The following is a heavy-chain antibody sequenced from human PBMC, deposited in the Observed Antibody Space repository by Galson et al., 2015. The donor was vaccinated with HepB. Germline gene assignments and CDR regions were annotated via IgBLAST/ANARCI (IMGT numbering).Heavy chain of an antibody. CDR2: ISYDGNNQ. D-gene: IGHD3-3*01. Sequence: SLRLSCAASGFTFRSFGMHWVRQAPGKGLEWVAVISYDGNNQYYAGSVKGRFTISRDNSKNTLYLQINTLREEDAAVYYCARDQDVTVDGVILMPYGMDVWGQGTTVSVSS. CDR3: ARDQDVTVDGVILMPYGMDV. J-gene: IGHJ6*02. V-gene: IGHV3-30*03. CDR1: GFTFRSFG.